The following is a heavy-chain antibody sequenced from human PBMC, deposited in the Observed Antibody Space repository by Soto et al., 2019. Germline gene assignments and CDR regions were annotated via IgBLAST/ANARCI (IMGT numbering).Heavy chain of an antibody. D-gene: IGHD2-2*02. V-gene: IGHV4-38-2*02. CDR1: GYSISSGYY. Sequence: SETLSLTCAVSGYSISSGYYWGWIRQPPGKGLEWIGSIYHSGSTYYNPSLKSRVTISVDTSKNQFSLKLSSVTAADTAVYYCARDQQEYQLRYGDYYFGMDVWGQGTTVNV. CDR3: ARDQQEYQLRYGDYYFGMDV. J-gene: IGHJ6*02. CDR2: IYHSGST.